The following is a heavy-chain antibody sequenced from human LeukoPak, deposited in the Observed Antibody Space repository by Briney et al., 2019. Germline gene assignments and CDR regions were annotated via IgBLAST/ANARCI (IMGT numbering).Heavy chain of an antibody. V-gene: IGHV3-66*02. Sequence: GGSLRLSCAASGFTVSSNYMSWLRQAPGKGLEWVAVIYSGGSTYYADSVKGRFTISRDNSKNTLYLQMNSLRAGDTAVYYCARDRLLNYYFDCWGQGTLVTASS. J-gene: IGHJ4*02. CDR3: ARDRLLNYYFDC. CDR2: IYSGGST. CDR1: GFTVSSNY.